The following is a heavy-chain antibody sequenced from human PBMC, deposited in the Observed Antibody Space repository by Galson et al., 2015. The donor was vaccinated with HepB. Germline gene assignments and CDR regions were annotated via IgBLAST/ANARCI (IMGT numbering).Heavy chain of an antibody. CDR3: VSEMATILGGGFDY. J-gene: IGHJ4*02. Sequence: SVKVSCKASGYTFTSYYMHWVRQAPGQGLEWMGIINPSGGSTSYAQKLQGRVTMTRDTSTSTVYMELSSLRSEDTAVYYCVSEMATILGGGFDYWGQGTLVTVSS. CDR1: GYTFTSYY. D-gene: IGHD5-24*01. CDR2: INPSGGST. V-gene: IGHV1-46*04.